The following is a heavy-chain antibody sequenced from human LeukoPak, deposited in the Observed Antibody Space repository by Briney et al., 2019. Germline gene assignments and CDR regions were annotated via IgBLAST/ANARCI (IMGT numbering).Heavy chain of an antibody. CDR3: ARDVGYCSSTSCRGNYYYYGMDV. V-gene: IGHV4-59*01. Sequence: PSETLSLTCTVSGGSISSYYWSWIRQPPGKGLEWIGYIYYSGSTNYSPSLKSRVTISVDTSKNQFSLKLSSVTAADTAVYYCARDVGYCSSTSCRGNYYYYGMDVWGQGTTVTVSS. D-gene: IGHD2-2*01. CDR1: GGSISSYY. CDR2: IYYSGST. J-gene: IGHJ6*02.